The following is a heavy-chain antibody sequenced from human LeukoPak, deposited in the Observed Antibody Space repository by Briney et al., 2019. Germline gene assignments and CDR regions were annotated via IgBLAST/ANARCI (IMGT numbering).Heavy chain of an antibody. CDR3: AGNSASSYGNQPS. D-gene: IGHD3-10*01. CDR1: GDFVSSYY. CDR2: IHYSGST. Sequence: SETLSLTCNVSGDFVSSYYWNWIRQPPGKGLEWIAYIHYSGSTNYNPSLRSRDTISVDTSKNQFSLKLSSVIAADTAVYYCAGNSASSYGNQPSWGQGTLVTVSS. V-gene: IGHV4-59*08. J-gene: IGHJ4*02.